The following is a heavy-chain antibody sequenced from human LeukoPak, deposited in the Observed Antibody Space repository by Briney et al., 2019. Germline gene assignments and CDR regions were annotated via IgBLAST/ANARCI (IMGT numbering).Heavy chain of an antibody. Sequence: SETLSLTCTVSGGSISSSSYYWGWIRQPPGKGLEWIGSIYYSGSTYYNPSLKSRVTISVDTSKNQFSLKLSSVTAADTAVYYCARGTDIVVVVAAPFDPWGQGTLVTVSS. CDR1: GGSISSSSYY. CDR2: IYYSGST. CDR3: ARGTDIVVVVAAPFDP. V-gene: IGHV4-39*07. J-gene: IGHJ5*02. D-gene: IGHD2-15*01.